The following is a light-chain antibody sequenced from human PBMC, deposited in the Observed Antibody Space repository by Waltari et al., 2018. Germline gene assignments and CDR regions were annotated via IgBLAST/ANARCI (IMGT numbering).Light chain of an antibody. CDR3: QQYYDSYS. Sequence: EIVMTQSPATLSVSPGEGATLSCRASQGVATNLAWYQQKPDQAPRLLIYETSARATDVPARFSGSQYGTEFIRTISSLQSEDSALYYCQQYYDSYSFGQGTKLQIK. J-gene: IGKJ2*01. CDR1: QGVATN. CDR2: ETS. V-gene: IGKV3-15*01.